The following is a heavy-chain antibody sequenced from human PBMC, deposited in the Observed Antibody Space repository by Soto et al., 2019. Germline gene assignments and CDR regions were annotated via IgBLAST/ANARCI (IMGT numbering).Heavy chain of an antibody. CDR2: IYYSGST. V-gene: IGHV4-30-4*01. J-gene: IGHJ4*02. D-gene: IGHD6-13*01. CDR1: GGSISSGDYY. CDR3: AREREQQLARRYFDY. Sequence: SETLSLTCTVSGGSISSGDYYWSWIRQPPGKGLEWIGYIYYSGSTYYNPSLKSRVTISVDTSKNQFSLKLSSVTAADTAVYYCAREREQQLARRYFDYWGQATLVTVSS.